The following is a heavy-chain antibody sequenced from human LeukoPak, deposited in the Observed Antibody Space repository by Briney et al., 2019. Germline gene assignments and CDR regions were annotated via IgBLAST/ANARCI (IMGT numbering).Heavy chain of an antibody. CDR3: ASNARVNYYYYYMDV. D-gene: IGHD3-22*01. V-gene: IGHV1-69*05. J-gene: IGHJ6*03. CDR2: IIPIFGTA. Sequence: SVKVSCKASGGTFSSYAISWVRQAPGQGLEWMGGIIPIFGTANYAQKFQGRVTITTDESTSTAYMELCSLRSEDTAVYYCASNARVNYYYYYMDVWGKGTTVTVSS. CDR1: GGTFSSYA.